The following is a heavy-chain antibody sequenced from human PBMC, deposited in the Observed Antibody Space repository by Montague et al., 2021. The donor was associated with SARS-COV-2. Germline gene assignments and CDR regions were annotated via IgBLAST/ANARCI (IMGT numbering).Heavy chain of an antibody. CDR2: IYTSEST. D-gene: IGHD3-10*01. Sequence: SETLSLTCIVSGGSISGYYWSWIRQPPPQGLEWIWSIYTSESTNSNPSLTRQVTMSVDTSKNQFSLKLSSVTAADTAVYYCARDNPVLWYGETYYLDIWGRGTMVTVSS. CDR3: ARDNPVLWYGETYYLDI. V-gene: IGHV4-4*07. CDR1: GGSISGYY. J-gene: IGHJ3*02.